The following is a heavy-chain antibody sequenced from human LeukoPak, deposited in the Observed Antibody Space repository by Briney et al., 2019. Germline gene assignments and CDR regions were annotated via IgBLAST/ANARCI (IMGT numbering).Heavy chain of an antibody. Sequence: PSETLSLTCTVSGGSISSGSYYWSWIRQPAGKGLEWIGRIYTSGSTNYNPSLKSRVTISVDTSKNQFSLKLSSVTAADTAVYYCAREGGGRDGYNCDWGQGTLVTVSS. J-gene: IGHJ4*02. CDR1: GGSISSGSYY. V-gene: IGHV4-61*02. CDR3: AREGGGRDGYNCD. CDR2: IYTSGST. D-gene: IGHD5-24*01.